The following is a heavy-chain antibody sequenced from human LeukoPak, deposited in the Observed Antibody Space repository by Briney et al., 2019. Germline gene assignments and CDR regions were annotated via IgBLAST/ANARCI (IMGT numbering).Heavy chain of an antibody. Sequence: PSETLSLTCTVSGGSLSSYYWSWIRQPPRKGLEGIGYIYYSGSTNYNPSLKIRVTISVDTSKNQFSLKLSSVTAADTAVYYCARAWYYYGMDVWGQGTTVTVSS. J-gene: IGHJ6*02. CDR3: ARAWYYYGMDV. V-gene: IGHV4-59*01. CDR2: IYYSGST. CDR1: GGSLSSYY.